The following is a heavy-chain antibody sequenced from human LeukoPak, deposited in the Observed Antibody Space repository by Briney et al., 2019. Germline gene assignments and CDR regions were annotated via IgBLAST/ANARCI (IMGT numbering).Heavy chain of an antibody. CDR1: GFTFSTDA. Sequence: PGGSLRLSCAAPGFTFSTDAMSWVRQAPGQGLECVSAISGGGANTYYADSVKGRFTISRDNSKNTLYLQMNSLRAEDTAIYYCAKDVPYGRLDAFDIWGQGTMVTVSS. CDR3: AKDVPYGRLDAFDI. D-gene: IGHD3-10*01. V-gene: IGHV3-23*01. J-gene: IGHJ3*02. CDR2: ISGGGANT.